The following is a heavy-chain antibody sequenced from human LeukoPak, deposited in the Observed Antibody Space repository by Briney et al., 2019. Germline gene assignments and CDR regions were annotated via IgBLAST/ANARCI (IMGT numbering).Heavy chain of an antibody. CDR1: GGSFSGYH. CDR2: INHSGST. CDR3: ARGNYDYFGY. D-gene: IGHD1-7*01. V-gene: IGHV4-34*01. J-gene: IGHJ4*02. Sequence: PSETLSLTWAVYGGSFSGYHWSWIRQPPGKGLEWIGEINHSGSTSYNPSLKSRVTISVDTSKNQFSLKLSSVTAADMAVYYCARGNYDYFGYWGQGTLVTVS.